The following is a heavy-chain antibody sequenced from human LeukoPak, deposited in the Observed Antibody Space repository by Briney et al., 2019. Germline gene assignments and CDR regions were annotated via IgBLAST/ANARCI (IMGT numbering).Heavy chain of an antibody. CDR2: ISYDGSNK. CDR1: GFTFSSYG. Sequence: GGSLRLSCAASGFTFSSYGMHWVRQAPGKGLEWVAVISYDGSNKYYAGSVKGRFTISRDNSKNTLYLQMNSLRAEDTAVYYCAKGSSGSGSYQKDWGQGTLVTVSS. V-gene: IGHV3-30*18. J-gene: IGHJ4*02. CDR3: AKGSSGSGSYQKD. D-gene: IGHD3-10*01.